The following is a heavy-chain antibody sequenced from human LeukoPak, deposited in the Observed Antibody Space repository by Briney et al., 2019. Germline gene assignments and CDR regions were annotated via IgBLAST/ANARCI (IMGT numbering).Heavy chain of an antibody. V-gene: IGHV3-66*01. J-gene: IGHJ3*02. Sequence: PGGSLRLSCAASGFTVSSNYMSWVRQAPGKGLEWVSVIYSGGSTYYADSVKGRFTISRDNSKNTLYLQMNSLRAEDTAVYYRARDYYDSSGWRLGAFDIWGQGTMVTVSS. CDR3: ARDYYDSSGWRLGAFDI. D-gene: IGHD3-22*01. CDR2: IYSGGST. CDR1: GFTVSSNY.